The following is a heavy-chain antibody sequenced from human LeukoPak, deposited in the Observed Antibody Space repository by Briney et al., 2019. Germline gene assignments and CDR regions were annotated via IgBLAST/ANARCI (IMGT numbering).Heavy chain of an antibody. CDR2: ISSNGGST. CDR3: VNDPNGSYYYNY. J-gene: IGHJ4*02. CDR1: GSTFSSYA. D-gene: IGHD1-26*01. V-gene: IGHV3-64D*06. Sequence: GGSLRLACSAAGSTFSSYAMHWVRQAAGKGLEYVSAISSNGGSTYYADSVKGRFTIFRDNSKNTLYLQMSSLRAEDTAVYYCVNDPNGSYYYNYWGQGTLVTVSS.